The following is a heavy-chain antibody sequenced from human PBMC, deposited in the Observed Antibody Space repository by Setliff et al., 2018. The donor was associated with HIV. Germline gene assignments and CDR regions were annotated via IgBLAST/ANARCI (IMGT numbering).Heavy chain of an antibody. CDR2: IYSDGST. J-gene: IGHJ4*02. Sequence: PGGSLRLSCAASGFTVSTYYMSWVRQAPGKGLEWVPTIYSDGSTYHADSVNGRFTLSRDTSKNTLFLQMNSLRPEDTAVYYCARVRLYSSALDYWGQGTLVTVSS. CDR3: ARVRLYSSALDY. CDR1: GFTVSTYY. V-gene: IGHV3-66*02. D-gene: IGHD3-22*01.